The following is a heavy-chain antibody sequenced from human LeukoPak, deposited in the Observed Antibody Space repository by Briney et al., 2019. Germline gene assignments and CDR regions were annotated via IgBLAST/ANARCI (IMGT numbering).Heavy chain of an antibody. CDR3: ATDVGQLWSPDN. V-gene: IGHV3-48*04. D-gene: IGHD5-18*01. CDR2: ISGSGNTI. CDR1: GFTFSSYG. Sequence: GGSLRLSCAASGFTFSSYGMHWVRQAPGKGLEWVSYISGSGNTIYYADSVKGRFTISRDNAKNSVYLHMNSLRADDTAVYYCATDVGQLWSPDNWGQGTLVTVSS. J-gene: IGHJ4*02.